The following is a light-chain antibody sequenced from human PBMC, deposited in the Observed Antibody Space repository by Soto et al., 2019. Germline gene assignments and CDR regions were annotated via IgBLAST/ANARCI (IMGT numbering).Light chain of an antibody. CDR2: GAT. CDR3: QHYNNWPPYT. J-gene: IGKJ2*01. CDR1: QNVGNS. V-gene: IGKV3-15*01. Sequence: EIVMTQSPATLSVSPGERATLSCRASQNVGNSLAWYQQKPGLAPRLLIYGATTRATGIPARFSGSGSGTDFTLTISSLQSEDFAVYYCQHYNNWPPYTFGQGTKVEIK.